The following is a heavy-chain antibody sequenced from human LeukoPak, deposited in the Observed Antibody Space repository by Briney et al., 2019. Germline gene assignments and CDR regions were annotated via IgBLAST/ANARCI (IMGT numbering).Heavy chain of an antibody. V-gene: IGHV4-34*01. CDR2: INHSGST. J-gene: IGHJ4*02. CDR3: ARQARAYYGSGSYYMAFRGFDY. Sequence: SETLSLTCAVYGGSFRGYYWSWIRKPPGKGLEWIGEINHSGSTNYNPCLKSRVTISVDTSKNQFSLKLSSVTAADTAVYYCARQARAYYGSGSYYMAFRGFDYWGQGTLVTVSS. CDR1: GGSFRGYY. D-gene: IGHD3-10*01.